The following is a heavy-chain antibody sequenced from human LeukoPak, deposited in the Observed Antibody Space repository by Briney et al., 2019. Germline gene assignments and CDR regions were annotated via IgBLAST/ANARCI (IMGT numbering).Heavy chain of an antibody. CDR3: ARSSGYDSSYYYYYMDV. V-gene: IGHV3-30*02. J-gene: IGHJ6*03. CDR2: IRYDGSNK. CDR1: GFTFSSYG. D-gene: IGHD5-12*01. Sequence: GGSLRLSCAASGFTFSSYGMHWVRQAPGKGLEWVAFIRYDGSNKYYADSVKGRFTISRDNSKNTLYLQMNSLRAEDTAVYYCARSSGYDSSYYYYYMDVWGKGTTVTVSS.